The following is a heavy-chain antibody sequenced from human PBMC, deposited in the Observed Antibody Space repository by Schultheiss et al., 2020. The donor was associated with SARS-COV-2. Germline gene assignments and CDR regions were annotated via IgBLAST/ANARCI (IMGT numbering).Heavy chain of an antibody. Sequence: GGSLRLSCAASGFTFSSYDMHWVRQATGKGLEWVSAIGTAGDTYYPGSVKGRFTISRENAKNSLYLQMNSLRAGDTAVYYCARGSRSYYDFWSGPWGFDPWGQGTLVTVSS. V-gene: IGHV3-13*01. CDR1: GFTFSSYD. J-gene: IGHJ5*02. D-gene: IGHD3-3*01. CDR2: IGTAGDT. CDR3: ARGSRSYYDFWSGPWGFDP.